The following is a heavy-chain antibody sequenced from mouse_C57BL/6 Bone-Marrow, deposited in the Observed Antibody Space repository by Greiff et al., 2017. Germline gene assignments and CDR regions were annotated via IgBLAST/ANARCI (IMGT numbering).Heavy chain of an antibody. CDR3: VRPLITTVVGYAMDY. V-gene: IGHV10-1*01. D-gene: IGHD1-1*01. Sequence: VKDRFTISRDDSESMLYLQMNNLKTEDTAMYYCVRPLITTVVGYAMDYWGQGTSVTVSS. J-gene: IGHJ4*01.